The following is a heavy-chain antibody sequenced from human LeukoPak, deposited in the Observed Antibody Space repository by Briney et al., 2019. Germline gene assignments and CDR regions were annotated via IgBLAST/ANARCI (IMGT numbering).Heavy chain of an antibody. V-gene: IGHV1-18*01. CDR2: ISAYNGNT. Sequence: ASVKVSCKASGYTFTSYGISWVRQAPGQGLEWMGWISAYNGNTNYAQKLQGRVTMTTDTSTSTAYMELRSLRSDDTAVYYCARCGKVTTSQSYYYYYYYMDVWGKGTTVTVSS. CDR3: ARCGKVTTSQSYYYYYYYMDV. D-gene: IGHD4-17*01. J-gene: IGHJ6*03. CDR1: GYTFTSYG.